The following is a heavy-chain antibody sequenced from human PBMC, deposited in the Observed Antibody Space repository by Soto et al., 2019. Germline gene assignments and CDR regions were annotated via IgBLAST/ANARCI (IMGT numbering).Heavy chain of an antibody. Sequence: GASVKVSCKASGYTFTSYYMHWVRQAPGQGLEWMGIINPSGGSTSYAQKFQGRVTMTRDTSTSTVYMELSSLRSEDTAMYYCARDRPDYYDSSGYLDYWGQGTLVTVSS. CDR1: GYTFTSYY. CDR3: ARDRPDYYDSSGYLDY. V-gene: IGHV1-46*01. J-gene: IGHJ4*02. CDR2: INPSGGST. D-gene: IGHD3-22*01.